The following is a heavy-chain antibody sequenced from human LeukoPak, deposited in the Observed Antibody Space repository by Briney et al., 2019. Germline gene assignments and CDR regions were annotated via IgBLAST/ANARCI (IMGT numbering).Heavy chain of an antibody. J-gene: IGHJ5*02. Sequence: GGSLRLSCAVSGITLSNYGMSWVRQAPGKGLEWVSAISNDGGGTNYADFVKGRFTISRDNSKNTLFLQMNSLGAEDTALYYCAKGSSGYFVDLWGQGTLVTVSS. CDR1: GITLSNYG. D-gene: IGHD3-22*01. CDR3: AKGSSGYFVDL. V-gene: IGHV3-23*01. CDR2: ISNDGGGT.